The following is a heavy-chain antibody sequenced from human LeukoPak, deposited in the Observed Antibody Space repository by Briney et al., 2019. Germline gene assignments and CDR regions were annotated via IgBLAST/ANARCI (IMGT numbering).Heavy chain of an antibody. CDR1: GFTFSSYE. CDR3: ARDTGDYYGMDV. V-gene: IGHV3-48*03. Sequence: PGGSLRLSCVASGFTFSSYEMNWVRQAPGQGLEWVSYISSSGSTIYYADSVKGRFTISRDNAKNSLYLQMNSLRAEDTAVYYCARDTGDYYGMDVWGQGTTVTVSS. D-gene: IGHD1-14*01. CDR2: ISSSGSTI. J-gene: IGHJ6*02.